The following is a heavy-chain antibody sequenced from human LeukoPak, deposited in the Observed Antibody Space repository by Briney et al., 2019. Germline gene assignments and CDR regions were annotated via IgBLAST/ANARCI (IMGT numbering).Heavy chain of an antibody. V-gene: IGHV4-61*02. CDR3: ARDSGSGWFYEAFDI. CDR1: GGSVSSGTYY. D-gene: IGHD6-19*01. Sequence: SQTLSLTCTVSGGSVSSGTYYWSWIRQPAGKGLEWIGRIYTSGSTNYNPSLKSRITISIDTPKNQFSLKLSSVTAADTAVYYCARDSGSGWFYEAFDIWGQGTIVIVSS. CDR2: IYTSGST. J-gene: IGHJ3*02.